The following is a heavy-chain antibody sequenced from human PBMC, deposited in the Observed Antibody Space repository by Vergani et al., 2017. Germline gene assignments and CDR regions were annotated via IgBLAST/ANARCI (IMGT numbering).Heavy chain of an antibody. CDR2: IYSGGSST. V-gene: IGHV3-23*03. J-gene: IGHJ4*02. CDR3: AKHVDTAMVTPYFDY. Sequence: EVQLLESGGGLVQPGGSLRLSCAASGFTFSSYAMGWVRQAPGKGLEWVSVIYSGGSSTYYADSVKGRFTISRDNSKNTLYLQMNSLRAEDTAVYYCAKHVDTAMVTPYFDYWGQGTLVTVSS. CDR1: GFTFSSYA. D-gene: IGHD5-18*01.